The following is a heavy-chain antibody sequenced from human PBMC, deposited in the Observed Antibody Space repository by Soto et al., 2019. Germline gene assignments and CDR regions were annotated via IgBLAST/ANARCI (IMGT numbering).Heavy chain of an antibody. V-gene: IGHV4-34*01. D-gene: IGHD3-10*01. CDR1: GGSFSGYY. Sequence: PSETLSLTCAVYGGSFSGYYWSWIRQPPGKGLEWIGEINHSGSTNYNPSLKSRVTISVDTSKNQSSLKLSSVTAADTAVYYCARGPTFFVVPYGFDYWGQGTLVTVSS. CDR2: INHSGST. CDR3: ARGPTFFVVPYGFDY. J-gene: IGHJ4*02.